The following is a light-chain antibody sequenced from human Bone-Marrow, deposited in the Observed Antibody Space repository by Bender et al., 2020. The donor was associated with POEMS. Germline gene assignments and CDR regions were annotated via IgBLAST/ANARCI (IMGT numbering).Light chain of an antibody. CDR2: EVS. V-gene: IGLV2-14*01. CDR1: SSDVGGYNY. J-gene: IGLJ2*01. CDR3: SSYAGRPV. Sequence: QSALTQPASMSGSPGQSITISCTGTSSDVGGYNYVSWYQQHPGNAPLLIIYEVSDRPSGISNRFSGSKSGNTASLTVSGLQTEDEADYYCSSYAGRPVFGGGTKLTVL.